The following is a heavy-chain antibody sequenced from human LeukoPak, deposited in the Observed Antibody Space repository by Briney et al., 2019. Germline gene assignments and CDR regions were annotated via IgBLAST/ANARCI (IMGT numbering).Heavy chain of an antibody. D-gene: IGHD2/OR15-2a*01. CDR1: GGTFSSYA. Sequence: GASVKVSCKASGGTFSSYAISWVRQAPGQGLEWMGGIIPIFGTANYAQKFQGRVTITADESTSTAYMELSSLRSEDTAVYYCARNVDSTEYYFDYWGQGTLVTVSS. CDR3: ARNVDSTEYYFDY. CDR2: IIPIFGTA. J-gene: IGHJ4*02. V-gene: IGHV1-69*13.